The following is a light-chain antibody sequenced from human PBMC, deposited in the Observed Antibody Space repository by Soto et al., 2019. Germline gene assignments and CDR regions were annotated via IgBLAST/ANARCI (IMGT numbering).Light chain of an antibody. CDR3: QHYNSYSGT. CDR2: KAS. Sequence: DIQMTQSPSTLSASVGDRVTITCRASQSISSWLAWYQQKAGKAPKLLIYKASSLESGVPSRFSGSGSGTEFTLTITSLQPDDFATYYCQHYNSYSGTFGQGTRVEIK. CDR1: QSISSW. J-gene: IGKJ1*01. V-gene: IGKV1-5*03.